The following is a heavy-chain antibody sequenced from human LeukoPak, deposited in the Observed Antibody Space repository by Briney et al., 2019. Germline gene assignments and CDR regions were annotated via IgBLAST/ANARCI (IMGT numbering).Heavy chain of an antibody. D-gene: IGHD7-27*01. V-gene: IGHV1-8*03. CDR3: ARGTGGFDY. CDR2: MNPKSGMS. J-gene: IGHJ4*02. Sequence: ASVKVSCKASGYTFSTLDINWVRQATGQGLEWMGWMNPKSGMSGFAQRFQGRVTITRDTSISTAYMELSSLRSEDTAVYYCARGTGGFDYWGQGTLVTVSS. CDR1: GYTFSTLD.